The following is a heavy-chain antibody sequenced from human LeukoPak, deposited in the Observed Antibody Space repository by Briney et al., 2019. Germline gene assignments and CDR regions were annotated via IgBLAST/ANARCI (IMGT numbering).Heavy chain of an antibody. CDR1: GFTFDDYA. J-gene: IGHJ3*02. Sequence: PGGSLRLSCAASGFTFDDYAMHWVRQAPGKDLEWVSGISWNSGSIGYADSVKGRFTISRDNAKNSLYLQMNSLRAEDTALYYCAKDHGPRGYGAFDIWGQGTMVTVSS. D-gene: IGHD5-12*01. V-gene: IGHV3-9*01. CDR2: ISWNSGSI. CDR3: AKDHGPRGYGAFDI.